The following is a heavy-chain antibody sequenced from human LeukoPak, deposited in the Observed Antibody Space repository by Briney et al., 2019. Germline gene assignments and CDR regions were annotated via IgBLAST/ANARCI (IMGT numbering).Heavy chain of an antibody. CDR3: GIATEDYRLFF. V-gene: IGHV3-30*02. CDR1: GFTFSNYG. D-gene: IGHD2-8*01. CDR2: IQSDESNK. Sequence: PGGSLRLSCTASGFTFSNYGFHWVRQAPGKGLEWVAFIQSDESNKHYADSVKGRFTVSRDNSKNTLYLQMDSLRPEDTADCTKGIATEDYRLFFWGQGALVTVSS. J-gene: IGHJ4*02.